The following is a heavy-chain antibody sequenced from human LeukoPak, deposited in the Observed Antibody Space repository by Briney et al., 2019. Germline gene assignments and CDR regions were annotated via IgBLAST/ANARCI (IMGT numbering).Heavy chain of an antibody. Sequence: GGSLRLTCAASGFTFSSYSMNWVRQAPGKGLEWVSYISSSSSTIYYADSVKGRFTISRDNAKNSLYLRMNSLRAEDTAVYYCATYCSSTSCWNDYWGQGTLVTVSS. V-gene: IGHV3-48*04. CDR2: ISSSSSTI. CDR1: GFTFSSYS. D-gene: IGHD2-2*01. CDR3: ATYCSSTSCWNDY. J-gene: IGHJ4*02.